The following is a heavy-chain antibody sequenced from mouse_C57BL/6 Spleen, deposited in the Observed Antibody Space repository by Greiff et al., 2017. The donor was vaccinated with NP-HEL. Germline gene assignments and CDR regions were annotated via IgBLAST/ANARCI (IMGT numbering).Heavy chain of an antibody. CDR1: GYAFSSSW. J-gene: IGHJ1*03. CDR2: IYPGDGDT. CDR3: VYGNYVNWYCDV. Sequence: QVQLKQSGPELVKPGASVKISCKASGYAFSSSWMNWVKQRPGKGLEWIGRIYPGDGDTNYNGKFKGKATLTADKSSSTAYMQLSSLTSEDSAVYFCVYGNYVNWYCDVWGTGTTVTVSS. D-gene: IGHD2-1*01. V-gene: IGHV1-82*01.